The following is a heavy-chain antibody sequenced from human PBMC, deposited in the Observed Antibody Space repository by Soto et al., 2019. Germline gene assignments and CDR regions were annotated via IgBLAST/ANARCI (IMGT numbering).Heavy chain of an antibody. CDR3: ARGRTYYDILTGYPGNWFDP. V-gene: IGHV4-30-4*01. J-gene: IGHJ5*02. D-gene: IGHD3-9*01. CDR1: GGSISRGDYY. Sequence: LSLTCTVSGGSISRGDYYWSWIRQPPGKGLEWIGYIYYSGSTYYNPSLKSRVTISVDTSKNQFSLKLSSVTAADTAVYYCARGRTYYDILTGYPGNWFDPWGQGTLVTVSS. CDR2: IYYSGST.